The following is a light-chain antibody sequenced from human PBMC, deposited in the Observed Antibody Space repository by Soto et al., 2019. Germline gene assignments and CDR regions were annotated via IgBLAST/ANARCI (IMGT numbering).Light chain of an antibody. CDR2: EAS. CDR1: QTISRC. J-gene: IGKJ1*01. V-gene: IGKV1-5*03. Sequence: DIQMTQSPSALSASVGDRVTITCRASQTISRCLAWYQQKPGKAPRLLIYEASILESGVSSRFSGRGSGTEFTLTISSLQPDDFATYYCQHYNSYSEAFGQGTKVDIK. CDR3: QHYNSYSEA.